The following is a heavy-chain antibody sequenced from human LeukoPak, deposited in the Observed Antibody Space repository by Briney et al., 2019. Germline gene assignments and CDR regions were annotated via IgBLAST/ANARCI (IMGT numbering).Heavy chain of an antibody. J-gene: IGHJ4*02. D-gene: IGHD6-6*01. CDR3: ARVANSLRLAARHVPFDY. CDR1: AGTFTSYA. V-gene: IGHV1-2*02. CDR2: INPNSGGT. Sequence: GASVKVSCKASAGTFTSYASSWVRHAPGQGLEWMGWINPNSGGTNYAQKFQGRVTMTRDTSTSRAYMELNRLTSDDTAVYYCARVANSLRLAARHVPFDYWGQGTLVTVSS.